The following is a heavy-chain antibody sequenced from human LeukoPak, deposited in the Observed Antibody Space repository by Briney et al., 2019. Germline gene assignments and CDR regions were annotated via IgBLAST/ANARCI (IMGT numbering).Heavy chain of an antibody. Sequence: GRSLRLSCAASGFTFNDHAMYWVRHAPGKGLEWVSGINWNSDNIVYADSVKGRFTISRDYAKRSLFLQMNSLRTEDTALYYCARASYYYDTTGLGAVDLWGQGTMVTVSS. CDR3: ARASYYYDTTGLGAVDL. CDR2: INWNSDNI. CDR1: GFTFNDHA. J-gene: IGHJ3*01. D-gene: IGHD3-22*01. V-gene: IGHV3-9*01.